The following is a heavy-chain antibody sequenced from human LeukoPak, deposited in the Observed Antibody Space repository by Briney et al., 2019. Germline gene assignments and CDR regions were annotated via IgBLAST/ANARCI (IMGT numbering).Heavy chain of an antibody. CDR2: IYSGGST. CDR3: ARGYHMITVTPADY. J-gene: IGHJ4*02. CDR1: GFTVSSNY. D-gene: IGHD4-17*01. Sequence: GGSLRLSCAASGFTVSSNYMSWVRQAPGKGLEWVSVIYSGGSTFYADSVKGRFTISRDNSKNTLYLQMNSLRAEDTAVYYCARGYHMITVTPADYWGQGTLVTVSS. V-gene: IGHV3-53*01.